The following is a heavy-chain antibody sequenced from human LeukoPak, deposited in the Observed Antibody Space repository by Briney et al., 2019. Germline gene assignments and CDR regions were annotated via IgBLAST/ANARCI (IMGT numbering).Heavy chain of an antibody. V-gene: IGHV4-59*08. CDR3: ARMLTGSYCFDP. CDR2: IYYSGST. D-gene: IGHD3-10*01. J-gene: IGHJ5*02. CDR1: GGSISSYY. Sequence: SETLSLTCTVSGGSISSYYWSWIRQPPGKGLEWIGYIYYSGSTNYNPSLKSRVTISVDTSKNQFSLKLSSVTAADTAVYYCARMLTGSYCFDPWGQGTLVTVSS.